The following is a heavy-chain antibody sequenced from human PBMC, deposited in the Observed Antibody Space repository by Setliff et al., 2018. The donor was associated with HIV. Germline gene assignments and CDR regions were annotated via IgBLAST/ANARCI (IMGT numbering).Heavy chain of an antibody. Sequence: GGSLRLSCAASGFTFSNYAMSWVRQAPGEGLEWVSAILSTGERTFYADSVKGRFTISRDKSKNTLYLQMNSLRVEDTALYYCARDRGDRELDYWGQGTLVTVS. V-gene: IGHV3-23*01. CDR1: GFTFSNYA. J-gene: IGHJ4*02. CDR3: ARDRGDRELDY. D-gene: IGHD1-1*01. CDR2: ILSTGERT.